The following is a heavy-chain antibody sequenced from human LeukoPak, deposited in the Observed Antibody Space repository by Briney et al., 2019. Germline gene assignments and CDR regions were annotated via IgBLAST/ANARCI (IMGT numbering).Heavy chain of an antibody. Sequence: GALRLSCAASGFTVTNSYMSWVRQAPGKGLEWVSGIYSGGSTYYTDSVKARFIISRDNSKNTLYLQMNSLRVEDTAVYHCARDPGYGGNSYRFFDLWGRGTLVTVSS. CDR1: GFTVTNSY. CDR3: ARDPGYGGNSYRFFDL. D-gene: IGHD4-23*01. J-gene: IGHJ2*01. CDR2: IYSGGST. V-gene: IGHV3-66*01.